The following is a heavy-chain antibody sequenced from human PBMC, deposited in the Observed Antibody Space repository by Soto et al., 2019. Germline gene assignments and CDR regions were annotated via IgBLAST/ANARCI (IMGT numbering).Heavy chain of an antibody. D-gene: IGHD2-15*01. J-gene: IGHJ5*02. Sequence: PGGSLRLSCAASGLTFSSYAMNWVRQAPGKGLEWVSAISGSGGSTYYADSVKGRFTISRDNSKNTLYLQMNSLRAEDTAVYSCAKSPSVVLVPSTLGGNNWFDPWGQGTLVTVSS. CDR1: GLTFSSYA. CDR2: ISGSGGST. CDR3: AKSPSVVLVPSTLGGNNWFDP. V-gene: IGHV3-23*01.